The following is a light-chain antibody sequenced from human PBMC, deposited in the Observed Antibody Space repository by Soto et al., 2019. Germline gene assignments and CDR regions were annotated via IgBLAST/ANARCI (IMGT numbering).Light chain of an antibody. V-gene: IGLV2-14*01. J-gene: IGLJ1*01. CDR2: EVS. CDR3: SSYTSSSTYV. CDR1: SSDVGGYNY. Sequence: QSARTQPASVSGSPGHSITISCTGTSSDVGGYNYVSWYQQHPGKAPKLMIYEVSNRPSGVSNRFSGSKSGNTASLTISGLQAEDEADYYCSSYTSSSTYVFGTGTKVTVL.